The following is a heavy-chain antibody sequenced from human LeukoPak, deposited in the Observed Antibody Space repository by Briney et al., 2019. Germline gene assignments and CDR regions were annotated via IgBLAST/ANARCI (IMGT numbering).Heavy chain of an antibody. Sequence: GGSLRLSCAASGFTFSSYGMHWVRQAPGKGLEWVAVISYDGSNKYYADSVKGRFTISRDNSKSTLYLQMNSLRAEDTAVYYCAKGGGFDYWGQGTLVTVSS. D-gene: IGHD3-16*01. CDR2: ISYDGSNK. V-gene: IGHV3-30*18. J-gene: IGHJ4*02. CDR3: AKGGGFDY. CDR1: GFTFSSYG.